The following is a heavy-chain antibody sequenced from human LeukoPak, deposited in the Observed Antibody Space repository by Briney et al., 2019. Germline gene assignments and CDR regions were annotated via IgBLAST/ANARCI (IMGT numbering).Heavy chain of an antibody. Sequence: GRSLRLSCAAPGFRTYDIHWVRQAPGKGLEWVTVISYDGTNRYYADSVKGRFTISRDNSKNTLYLQMNSLRAEDTAVYYCGAGTTSFDPWGQGTLVTVSS. J-gene: IGHJ5*02. D-gene: IGHD6-19*01. V-gene: IGHV3-30*03. CDR2: ISYDGTNR. CDR1: GFRTYD. CDR3: GAGTTSFDP.